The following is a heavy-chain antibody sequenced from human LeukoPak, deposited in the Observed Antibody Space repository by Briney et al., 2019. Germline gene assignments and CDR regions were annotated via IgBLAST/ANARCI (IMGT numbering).Heavy chain of an antibody. CDR3: ARDEVSGSKGDAFDI. V-gene: IGHV1-69*13. J-gene: IGHJ3*02. Sequence: SVNVSCKASGGTFSSYAISWVRQAPGQRLEWMGGIIPIFGTANYAQKFQGRVTITADESTSTAYMELSSLRSEDTAVYYCARDEVSGSKGDAFDIWGQGTMVTVSS. D-gene: IGHD3-10*01. CDR1: GGTFSSYA. CDR2: IIPIFGTA.